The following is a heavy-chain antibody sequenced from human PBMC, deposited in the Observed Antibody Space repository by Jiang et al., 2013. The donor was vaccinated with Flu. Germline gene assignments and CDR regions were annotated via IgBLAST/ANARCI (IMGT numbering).Heavy chain of an antibody. Sequence: VLLKPSETLSLTCTVSGGSISSSTYYWGWIRQPPGKGLEWIGSIYHSGSTYHSPSLKSRVTLSVDTSKNQFSLKLSSVTAADTAVYYCARDSDPDYWGQGTLVTVSS. CDR2: IYHSGST. CDR3: ARDSDPDY. J-gene: IGHJ4*02. CDR1: GGSISSSTYY. V-gene: IGHV4-39*07.